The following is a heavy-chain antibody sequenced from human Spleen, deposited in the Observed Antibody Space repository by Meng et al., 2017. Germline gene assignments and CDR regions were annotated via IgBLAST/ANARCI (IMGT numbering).Heavy chain of an antibody. J-gene: IGHJ5*02. Sequence: QGQLQQGGAGLFKPPETLSLPCAVSGGSISSSNWWSWVRHPPGKGLEWIGYIYYSGSTYYNPSLKSRVTISVDTSKNQFSLKLSSVTAADTAVYYCARINRRSLTGFDPWGQGTLVTVSS. V-gene: IGHV4-4*03. CDR1: GGSISSSNW. D-gene: IGHD2-8*02. CDR2: IYYSGST. CDR3: ARINRRSLTGFDP.